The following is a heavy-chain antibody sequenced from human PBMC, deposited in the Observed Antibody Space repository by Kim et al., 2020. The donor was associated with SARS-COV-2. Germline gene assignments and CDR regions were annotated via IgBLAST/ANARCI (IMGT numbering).Heavy chain of an antibody. V-gene: IGHV4-34*01. D-gene: IGHD2-15*01. Sequence: SETLSLTCAVYGGSFSGYYWSWIRQPPGKGLEWIGEINHSGSTNYNPSLKSRVTISVDTSKNQFSLKLSSVTAADTAVYYCASQRRWPSWFDPWGQGTLVTVSS. CDR2: INHSGST. J-gene: IGHJ5*02. CDR3: ASQRRWPSWFDP. CDR1: GGSFSGYY.